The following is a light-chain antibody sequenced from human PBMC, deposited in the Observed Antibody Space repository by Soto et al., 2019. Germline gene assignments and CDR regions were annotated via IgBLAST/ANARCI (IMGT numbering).Light chain of an antibody. CDR1: QSIGVF. CDR3: HQTYANPWT. Sequence: DIQMTQSPPSLSASVGDRVTITCRASQSIGVFLNWYQVRPGRAPKLLIHTASSLRTGVPSTFSGGGSGTACTITISSLQPEDFATYYCHQTYANPWTFGQGTKVEIK. J-gene: IGKJ1*01. CDR2: TAS. V-gene: IGKV1-39*01.